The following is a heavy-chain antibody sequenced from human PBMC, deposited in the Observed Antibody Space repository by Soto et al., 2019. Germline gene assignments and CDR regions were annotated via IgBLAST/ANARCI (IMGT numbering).Heavy chain of an antibody. J-gene: IGHJ3*02. Sequence: QVQLVQSGAEVKKPGASVKVSCKASGYTFTSYGISWVRQAPGQGLEWMGWISAYSGNTNYAEKLQGRVIMTADTATRTGYFELRILISDDTAVYYCARPLLGQRVDAFDIWCQGTMIVVSS. CDR3: ARPLLGQRVDAFDI. V-gene: IGHV1-18*01. CDR1: GYTFTSYG. CDR2: ISAYSGNT. D-gene: IGHD3-10*01.